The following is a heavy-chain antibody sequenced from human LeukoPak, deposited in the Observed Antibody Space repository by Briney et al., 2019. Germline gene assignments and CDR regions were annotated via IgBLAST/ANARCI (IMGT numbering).Heavy chain of an antibody. CDR3: ARRAYSSSSPINYYFDY. V-gene: IGHV5-51*01. J-gene: IGHJ4*02. D-gene: IGHD6-6*01. CDR2: IYPGDSDT. CDR1: GYSFTSYW. Sequence: GESLKISCKGSGYSFTSYWIGWVRQMPGKGLEWMGIIYPGDSDTRYSPSFQGQVTISADKSISTAYLQWSSLKASDTAMYYCARRAYSSSSPINYYFDYWGQGTLVTVSS.